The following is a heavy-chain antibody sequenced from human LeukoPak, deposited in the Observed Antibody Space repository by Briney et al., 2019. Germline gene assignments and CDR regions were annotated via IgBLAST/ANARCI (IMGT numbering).Heavy chain of an antibody. J-gene: IGHJ5*02. CDR1: GFTFSNAW. CDR2: IYHNGST. D-gene: IGHD4-17*01. V-gene: IGHV4-38-2*02. CDR3: ARDDSDYGDYARFDP. Sequence: GSLRLSCAASGFTFSNAWMSWVRQAPGKGLEWIGSIYHNGSTYYNPSLKSRVSISVDTSKNQFSLKLSSVTAADTAVYYCARDDSDYGDYARFDPWAQGTLVTVSS.